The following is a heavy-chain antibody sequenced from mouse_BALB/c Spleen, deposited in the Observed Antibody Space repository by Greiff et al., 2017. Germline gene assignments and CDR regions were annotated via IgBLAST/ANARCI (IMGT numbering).Heavy chain of an antibody. J-gene: IGHJ3*01. Sequence: EVHLVESGGDLVKPGGSLKLSCAASGFTFSSYGMSWVRQTPDKRLEWVATISSGGSYTYYPDSVKGRFTISRDNAKNTLYLQMSSLKSEDTAMYYCARHGYGYDGAWFAYWGQGTLVTVSA. D-gene: IGHD2-2*01. V-gene: IGHV5-6*01. CDR1: GFTFSSYG. CDR2: ISSGGSYT. CDR3: ARHGYGYDGAWFAY.